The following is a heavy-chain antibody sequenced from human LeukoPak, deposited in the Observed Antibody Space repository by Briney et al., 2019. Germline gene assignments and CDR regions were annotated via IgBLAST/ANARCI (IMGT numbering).Heavy chain of an antibody. CDR1: GYRFTKSW. D-gene: IGHD3-10*01. Sequence: GESLKISCKGSGYRFTKSWIGWVRQMPGKGLEWMGIIYPGDSDTRYSPSFQGQVTISADKSISTAYLQWSSLKASDTAMYYCARREFRGYFDYWGQGTLVTVSS. V-gene: IGHV5-51*01. CDR2: IYPGDSDT. J-gene: IGHJ4*02. CDR3: ARREFRGYFDY.